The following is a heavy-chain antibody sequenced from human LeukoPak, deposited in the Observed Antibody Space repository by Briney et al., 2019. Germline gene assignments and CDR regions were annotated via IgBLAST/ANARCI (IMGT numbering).Heavy chain of an antibody. V-gene: IGHV3-11*03. Sequence: PGGSLRLSCAASGFTFSDYYMSWIRQAPGKGLEWVSYISSSSSYTNYADSVKGRFTISRDNAKNSLYLQMNSLRAEDTAVYYCASRPSSGWYYFDYWGQGILVTVSS. CDR1: GFTFSDYY. CDR3: ASRPSSGWYYFDY. CDR2: ISSSSSYT. D-gene: IGHD6-19*01. J-gene: IGHJ4*02.